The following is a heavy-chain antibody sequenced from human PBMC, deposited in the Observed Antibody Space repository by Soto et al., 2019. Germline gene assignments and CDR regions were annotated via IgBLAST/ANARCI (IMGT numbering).Heavy chain of an antibody. CDR1: VFTFSSYA. D-gene: IGHD1-26*01. V-gene: IGHV3-23*01. CDR2: ISGSGGST. Sequence: GGFLRLSCAASVFTFSSYAMSWVRQAPGKGLEWVSAISGSGGSTYYADSVKGRFTISRDNSKNTLYLQMNSLRAEDTAVYYCAKGKPVGVTRYFDYWGQGTLVTVSS. J-gene: IGHJ4*02. CDR3: AKGKPVGVTRYFDY.